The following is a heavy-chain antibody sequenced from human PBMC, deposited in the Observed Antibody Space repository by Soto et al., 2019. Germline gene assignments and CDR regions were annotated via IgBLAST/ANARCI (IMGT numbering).Heavy chain of an antibody. CDR1: GGSFSGYY. CDR3: AASYVWGSYIPRD. CDR2: INHSGST. V-gene: IGHV4-34*01. J-gene: IGHJ4*02. D-gene: IGHD3-16*01. Sequence: QVQLQQWGAGLLKPSETLSLTCAVYGGSFSGYYWSWIRQPPGKGLEWIGEINHSGSTNYNPSLKSRVTISVDTSKNQFYLKLSSVTAADTAVYYCAASYVWGSYIPRDWGQGTLVTVSS.